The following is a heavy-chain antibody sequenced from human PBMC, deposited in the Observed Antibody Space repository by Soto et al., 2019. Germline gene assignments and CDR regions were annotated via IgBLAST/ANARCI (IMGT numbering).Heavy chain of an antibody. CDR1: GGSISSGGYY. V-gene: IGHV4-31*03. Sequence: QVQLQESGPGLVKPSQTLSLTCTVSGGSISSGGYYWSWIRQHPGKGLEWIGYIYYSGSTYYNPSLKSXXTXSXXTSKHQFSLKLSSVTAADTAVYYCERDRLAGTIDYWGQGTLVTVSS. CDR3: ERDRLAGTIDY. D-gene: IGHD6-19*01. CDR2: IYYSGST. J-gene: IGHJ4*02.